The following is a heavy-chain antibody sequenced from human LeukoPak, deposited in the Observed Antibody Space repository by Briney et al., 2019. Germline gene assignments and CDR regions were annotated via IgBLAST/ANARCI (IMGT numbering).Heavy chain of an antibody. J-gene: IGHJ4*02. CDR1: GGSISSYY. D-gene: IGHD3-16*01. CDR2: FYYSGST. CDR3: TRGAGWLIDY. V-gene: IGHV4-59*01. Sequence: PSETLSLTCTVSGGSISSYYWSWIRQPPGKGLEWIGFFYYSGSTNYNPSLKSRVTISVDTSKEQFSLKVNSVTAADTAVYYCTRGAGWLIDYWGQGILVTVSS.